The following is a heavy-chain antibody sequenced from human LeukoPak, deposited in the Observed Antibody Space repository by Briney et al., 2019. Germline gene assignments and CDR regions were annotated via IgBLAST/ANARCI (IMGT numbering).Heavy chain of an antibody. V-gene: IGHV3-30*02. CDR2: VRYDQSAT. J-gene: IGHJ4*02. CDR1: GFNFSIYG. D-gene: IGHD3-3*01. CDR3: VKDQGECPGSRCYLRFLEY. Sequence: GGSLRLSCAASGFNFSIYGMHCVRQAPGKGLEWVTFVRYDQSATVYADSVQGRFAISRDNSKNTVYLQMNSLRVEDTALYFCVKDQGECPGSRCYLRFLEYWGQGTLVIVSS.